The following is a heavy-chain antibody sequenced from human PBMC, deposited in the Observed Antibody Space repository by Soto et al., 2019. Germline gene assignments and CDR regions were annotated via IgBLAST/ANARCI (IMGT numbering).Heavy chain of an antibody. D-gene: IGHD6-13*01. CDR3: ARVKGSSWYDAYGMDV. V-gene: IGHV1-2*04. CDR2: INPNSGGT. Sequence: ASVKVSCKASGYTFTGYYMHWVRQAPGQGLEWMGWINPNSGGTNYAQKFQGWVTMTRDTSISTAYMELSRLRSDDTAVYYCARVKGSSWYDAYGMDVWGQGTTVTVSS. CDR1: GYTFTGYY. J-gene: IGHJ6*02.